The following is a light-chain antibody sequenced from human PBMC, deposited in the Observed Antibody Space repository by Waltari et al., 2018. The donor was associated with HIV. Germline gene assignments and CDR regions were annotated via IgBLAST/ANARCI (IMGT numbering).Light chain of an antibody. CDR1: VLSKQF. J-gene: IGLJ2*01. CDR2: KDS. CDR3: QSADKNIKSVV. Sequence: SYELTQPPSVSVSPGQTAGITCSGDVLSKQFVYWYQQKMGQAPSLLIYKDSQRPSGVPERFSVSTSGTTVTLTITGVLAEDEAEYYCQSADKNIKSVVFGGGTKLTVL. V-gene: IGLV3-25*03.